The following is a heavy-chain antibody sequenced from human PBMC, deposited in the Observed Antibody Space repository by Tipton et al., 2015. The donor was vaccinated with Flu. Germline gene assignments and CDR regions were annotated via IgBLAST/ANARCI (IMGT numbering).Heavy chain of an antibody. V-gene: IGHV4-38-2*02. D-gene: IGHD5-24*01. Sequence: LRLSCTVSGYSISSGFYWGWIRQPPGKGLEWIGNIYHSGSTFYNPSLKSRATISVDTSKNQFSLKLSSVTAADTAAHYCARGDGYNFDYWGQGTLVTVSP. CDR2: IYHSGST. CDR1: GYSISSGFY. CDR3: ARGDGYNFDY. J-gene: IGHJ4*02.